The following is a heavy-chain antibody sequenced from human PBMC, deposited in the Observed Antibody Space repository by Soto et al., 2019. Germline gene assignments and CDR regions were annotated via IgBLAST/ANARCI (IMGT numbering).Heavy chain of an antibody. D-gene: IGHD3-16*01. Sequence: PGGSLRLSCAASGFTFSNAWMNWVRQAPGKGLEWVGRIKSKTDGGTTDYAAPVKGRFTISRDDSKNTRYLQMNSLKPADTAVYYCTTGTYMITVGGVVYYYYGMDVWGQGTTVTVSS. J-gene: IGHJ6*02. CDR3: TTGTYMITVGGVVYYYYGMDV. V-gene: IGHV3-15*07. CDR2: IKSKTDGGTT. CDR1: GFTFSNAW.